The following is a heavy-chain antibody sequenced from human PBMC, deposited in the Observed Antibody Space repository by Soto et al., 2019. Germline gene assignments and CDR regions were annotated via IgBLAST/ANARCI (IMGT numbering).Heavy chain of an antibody. Sequence: ASVKVSCKASGYTFTSYGISWVRQAPGQGLEWMGWISAYNGNTNYAQKLQGRVTMTTDTSTSTAYMELRSLRSDDTAVYYCARAPDYDILTGYSTQACHYYYGMDVWGQGTTVTVSS. CDR1: GYTFTSYG. J-gene: IGHJ6*02. CDR3: ARAPDYDILTGYSTQACHYYYGMDV. CDR2: ISAYNGNT. V-gene: IGHV1-18*01. D-gene: IGHD3-9*01.